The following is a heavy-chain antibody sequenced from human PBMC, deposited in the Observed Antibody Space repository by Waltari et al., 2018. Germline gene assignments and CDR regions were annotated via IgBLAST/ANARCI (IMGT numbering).Heavy chain of an antibody. CDR1: GGSFSGYY. Sequence: QVQLQQWGAGLLKPSETLSLTCAVYGGSFSGYYWSWIRQPPGKGLEWIGEINHSGSTNYNPSLKSRVTISVDTSKNQFSLKLSSVTAADTAVYYCARLGWGGYCSGGGCYKLRYYYYMDVWGKGTTVTVSS. V-gene: IGHV4-34*01. J-gene: IGHJ6*03. CDR3: ARLGWGGYCSGGGCYKLRYYYYMDV. D-gene: IGHD2-15*01. CDR2: INHSGST.